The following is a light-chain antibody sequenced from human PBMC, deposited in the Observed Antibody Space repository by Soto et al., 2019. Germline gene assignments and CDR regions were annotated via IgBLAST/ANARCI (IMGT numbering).Light chain of an antibody. CDR1: QSISSW. CDR2: DAS. V-gene: IGKV1-5*01. Sequence: DIQMTQSPSTLSASVGDRVTITFPASQSISSWLAWYQQKPGKAPKLLIYDASSLESGVPSRFSGSGSGTEFTLTISSLQPDDFATYYCQQYNSYPLTFGGGTKVDIK. CDR3: QQYNSYPLT. J-gene: IGKJ4*01.